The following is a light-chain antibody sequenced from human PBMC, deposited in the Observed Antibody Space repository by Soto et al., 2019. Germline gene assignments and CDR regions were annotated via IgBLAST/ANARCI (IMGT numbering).Light chain of an antibody. CDR2: EVT. Sequence: QSALTQPPSASGSPGQSVTISCTGTSCDVGGYNYVSWYQQRPGKAPKLMIYEVTKRPSGVPDRFSGSKSGNTASLTVSGLQAEDEADYYCSSYAGSNTYVVFGGGTKLTVL. CDR1: SCDVGGYNY. J-gene: IGLJ2*01. V-gene: IGLV2-8*01. CDR3: SSYAGSNTYVV.